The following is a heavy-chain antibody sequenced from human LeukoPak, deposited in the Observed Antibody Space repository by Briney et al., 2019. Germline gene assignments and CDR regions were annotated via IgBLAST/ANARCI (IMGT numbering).Heavy chain of an antibody. V-gene: IGHV3-30*18. D-gene: IGHD3-10*01. CDR2: ISYDGSNK. CDR1: GFTFSSYG. J-gene: IGHJ4*02. CDR3: AKDSEGVWFGELFVFWN. Sequence: GGSLRLSCAASGFTFSSYGMHWVRQAPGKGLEWVAVISYDGSNKYYADSVKGRFTISRDNSKNTLYLQMNSLRAEDTAVYYCAKDSEGVWFGELFVFWNWGQGTLVTVSS.